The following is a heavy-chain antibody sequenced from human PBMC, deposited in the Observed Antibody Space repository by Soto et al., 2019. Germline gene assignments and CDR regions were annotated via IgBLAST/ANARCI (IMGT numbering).Heavy chain of an antibody. CDR2: INPIGNT. CDR3: ARRRREDIFSGWYFDY. Sequence: SETLSLTCAVYGGSFSGYYWSWIRQSPEKGMEWIGEINPIGNTNYNPSLKSRVTTSADTSKNQFSLRVTSVTAADTAVYFCARRRREDIFSGWYFDYWGPGTLVTVSS. J-gene: IGHJ4*02. CDR1: GGSFSGYY. V-gene: IGHV4-34*01. D-gene: IGHD6-19*01.